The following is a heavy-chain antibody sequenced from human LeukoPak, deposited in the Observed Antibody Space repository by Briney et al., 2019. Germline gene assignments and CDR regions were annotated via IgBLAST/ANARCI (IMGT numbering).Heavy chain of an antibody. CDR1: GFTFSSHG. Sequence: GGSLRLSCAASGFTFSSHGMHWVRQAPGTGLEWVAFIRYDGSNKYYADSVKGRFTISRDNSKNTLYLQMNSLRAEDTAVYYCAKDPNDYGDYLAFDIWGQGTMVTVSS. CDR3: AKDPNDYGDYLAFDI. J-gene: IGHJ3*02. V-gene: IGHV3-30*02. D-gene: IGHD4-17*01. CDR2: IRYDGSNK.